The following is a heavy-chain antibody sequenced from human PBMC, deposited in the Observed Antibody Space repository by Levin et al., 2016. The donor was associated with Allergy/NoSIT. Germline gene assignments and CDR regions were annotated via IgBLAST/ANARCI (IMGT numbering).Heavy chain of an antibody. J-gene: IGHJ4*02. CDR2: IYHSGST. V-gene: IGHV4-30-2*01. CDR3: ARGVSDYVWGSYRYNGYYFDY. CDR1: GGSISSGGYS. Sequence: SETLSLTCAVSGGSISSGGYSWSWIRQPPGKGLEWIGYIYHSGSTYYNPSLKSRVTISVDRSKNQFSLKLSSVTAADTAVYYCARGVSDYVWGSYRYNGYYFDYWGQGTLVTVSS. D-gene: IGHD3-16*02.